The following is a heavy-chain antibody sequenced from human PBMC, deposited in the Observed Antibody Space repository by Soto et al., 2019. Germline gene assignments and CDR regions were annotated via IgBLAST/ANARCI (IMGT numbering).Heavy chain of an antibody. CDR2: IFYSGHL. J-gene: IGHJ4*02. CDR1: GASFGTYY. CDR3: AREGGGYRFDY. D-gene: IGHD1-26*01. V-gene: IGHV4-59*01. Sequence: QVQLQESGPGLVKPSETLSLTCAVSGASFGTYYWSWIRQPQGKGLEWIGYIFYSGHLKYNPSLKVRLTSSGDPSKNQISLGQTSVTAEETAVYYWAREGGGYRFDYWGQGPLVTVSS.